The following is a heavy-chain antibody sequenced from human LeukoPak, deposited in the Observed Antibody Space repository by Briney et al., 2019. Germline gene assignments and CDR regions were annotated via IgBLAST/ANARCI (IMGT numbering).Heavy chain of an antibody. D-gene: IGHD2-15*01. CDR2: IYYSGST. J-gene: IGHJ5*02. CDR1: GGSISSYY. Sequence: PSETLSLTCTVSGGSISSYYWSWIRQPPGKGLEWIGYIYYSGSTNYNPSLKSRVTISVDTSKNQFSLKLSSVTAADTAVYYCAASEEGYCSGGSCYNWFDPSGHGTLVTVSS. CDR3: AASEEGYCSGGSCYNWFDP. V-gene: IGHV4-59*01.